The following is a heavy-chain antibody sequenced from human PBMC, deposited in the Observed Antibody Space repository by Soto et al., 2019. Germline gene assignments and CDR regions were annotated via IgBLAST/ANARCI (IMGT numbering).Heavy chain of an antibody. J-gene: IGHJ5*02. Sequence: SETLYLTCTVSGGSIINGDYYWSWIRQPPGKGLEWIGYIYYSGSTYYNPSLKSRVTISVDTSKNQFSLKLSSVTAADTAVYYCARGGYCISTSCQQTLYNWFDPWGQGTLVTVS. CDR2: IYYSGST. CDR3: ARGGYCISTSCQQTLYNWFDP. CDR1: GGSIINGDYY. V-gene: IGHV4-30-4*08. D-gene: IGHD2-2*01.